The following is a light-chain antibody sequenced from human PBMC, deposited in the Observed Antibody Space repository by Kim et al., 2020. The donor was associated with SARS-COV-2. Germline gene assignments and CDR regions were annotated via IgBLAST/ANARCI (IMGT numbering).Light chain of an antibody. V-gene: IGKV3D-15*01. CDR2: GTS. Sequence: SVSPGERATLSCRARESVTYNLAWYQQKPGQPPRLLIYGTSIRDTDIPARVSGSGSGTQFTLTINSLQPEDSAFYYCEQYAKWPYSFGQGTKLEIK. CDR1: ESVTYN. CDR3: EQYAKWPYS. J-gene: IGKJ2*03.